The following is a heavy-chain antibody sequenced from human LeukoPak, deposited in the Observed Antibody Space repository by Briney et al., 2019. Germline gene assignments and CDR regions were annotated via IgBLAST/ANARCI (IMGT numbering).Heavy chain of an antibody. D-gene: IGHD2-2*01. CDR3: AIESAPLYCSSTSCYGAFDI. V-gene: IGHV1-69*05. J-gene: IGHJ3*02. CDR2: IIPIFGTA. Sequence: SVKVSCKASGYTFTGYHVHWVRQAPGQGLEWMGGIIPIFGTANYAQKFQGRVTITTDESTSTAYMELSSLRSEDTAVYYCAIESAPLYCSSTSCYGAFDIWGQGTMATVSS. CDR1: GYTFTGYH.